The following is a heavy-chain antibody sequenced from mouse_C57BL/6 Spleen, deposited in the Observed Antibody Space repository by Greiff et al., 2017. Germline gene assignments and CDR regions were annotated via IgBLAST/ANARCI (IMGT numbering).Heavy chain of an antibody. D-gene: IGHD2-5*01. Sequence: QVHVKQSGAELVKPGASVKISCKASGYAFSSYWMNWVKQRPGKGLEWIGQIYPGDGDTNYNGKFKGKATLTADKSSSTAYMQLSSLTSEDSAVYFCARYSNYWFAYWGQGTLVTVSA. J-gene: IGHJ3*01. V-gene: IGHV1-80*01. CDR1: GYAFSSYW. CDR3: ARYSNYWFAY. CDR2: IYPGDGDT.